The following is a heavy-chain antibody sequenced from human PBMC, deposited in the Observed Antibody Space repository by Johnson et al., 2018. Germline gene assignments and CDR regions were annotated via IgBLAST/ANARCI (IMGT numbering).Heavy chain of an antibody. D-gene: IGHD3-22*01. CDR1: GFTFSSYA. CDR3: ARSPHYYDSSGYDEDDAFDI. Sequence: VQLVESEGGVVQPGRSXRLSCAASGFTFSSYAMHWVRQAPGKGLEWVAVISYDGSNKYYADSVKGRFTISRDNSKNTLYLQMNSLRAEDTAVYYCARSPHYYDSSGYDEDDAFDIWGQGTMVTVSS. J-gene: IGHJ3*02. V-gene: IGHV3-30-3*01. CDR2: ISYDGSNK.